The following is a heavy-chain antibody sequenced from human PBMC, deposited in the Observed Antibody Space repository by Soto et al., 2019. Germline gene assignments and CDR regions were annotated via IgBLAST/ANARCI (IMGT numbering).Heavy chain of an antibody. Sequence: GASVKVSCKASGGTFSSYTISWVRQAPGQGLEWMGRIIPILGIANYAQKFQGRVTITADKSTSTAYMELSSLRSEDTAVYYCARDANTMVRGVSYWGQGTLVTVSS. V-gene: IGHV1-69*04. CDR2: IIPILGIA. D-gene: IGHD3-10*01. J-gene: IGHJ4*02. CDR1: GGTFSSYT. CDR3: ARDANTMVRGVSY.